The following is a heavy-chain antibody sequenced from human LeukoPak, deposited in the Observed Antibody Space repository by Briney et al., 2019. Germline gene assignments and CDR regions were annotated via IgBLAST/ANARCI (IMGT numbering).Heavy chain of an antibody. CDR1: GGSFSGYY. CDR2: INHSGST. V-gene: IGHV4-34*01. D-gene: IGHD2-15*01. J-gene: IGHJ4*02. CDR3: ARGFRIVSRFDY. Sequence: SGTLPLTCAVYGGSFSGYYWSWIRQPPGKGLEWIGEINHSGSTNYNPSLKSRVTISVDTSKNQFSLKLSSVTAADTAVYYCARGFRIVSRFDYWGQGTLVTVSS.